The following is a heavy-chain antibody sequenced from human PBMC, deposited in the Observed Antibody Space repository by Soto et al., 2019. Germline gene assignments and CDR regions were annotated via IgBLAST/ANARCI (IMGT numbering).Heavy chain of an antibody. CDR3: ARDQGRATADGPLVTGLDV. CDR2: IWFDASHE. V-gene: IGHV3-33*01. D-gene: IGHD6-13*01. J-gene: IGHJ6*02. Sequence: QVHLVESGGGVVQPGTSLRLSCAASGFSFSDYGMHWVRQAPGKGLEWLTIIWFDASHEYYADSVKGRFTISRDNSNNSLYLQLNSLTADDTAVYFCARDQGRATADGPLVTGLDVWGQGTAVTVSS. CDR1: GFSFSDYG.